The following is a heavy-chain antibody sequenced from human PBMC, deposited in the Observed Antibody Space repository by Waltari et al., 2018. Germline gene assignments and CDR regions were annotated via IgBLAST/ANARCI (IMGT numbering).Heavy chain of an antibody. CDR2: INHSGST. J-gene: IGHJ4*02. CDR1: GGSFSGYY. CDR3: ARRHYDFWSGIGYFDY. Sequence: QVQLQQWGAGLLKPSETLSLTCAVYGGSFSGYYWSWIRQPPGKGLEWIGEINHSGSTNYNPSLKSRVTISVDTSKNQFSLKLSSGTAADTAVYYCARRHYDFWSGIGYFDYWGQGTLVTVSS. V-gene: IGHV4-34*01. D-gene: IGHD3-3*01.